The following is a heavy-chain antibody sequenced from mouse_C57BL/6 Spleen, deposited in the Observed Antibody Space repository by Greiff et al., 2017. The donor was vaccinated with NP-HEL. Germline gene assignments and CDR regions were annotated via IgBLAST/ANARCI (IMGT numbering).Heavy chain of an antibody. CDR3: ARSIYYDYDGDWFAY. V-gene: IGHV1-20*01. CDR2: INPYNGDT. Sequence: EVQLQESGPELVKPGDSVKISCKASGYSFTGYFMNWVMQSHGKSLEWIGRINPYNGDTFYNQKFKGKATLTVDKSSSTAHMELRSLTSEDSAVYYGARSIYYDYDGDWFAYWGQGTLVTVSA. D-gene: IGHD2-4*01. J-gene: IGHJ3*01. CDR1: GYSFTGYF.